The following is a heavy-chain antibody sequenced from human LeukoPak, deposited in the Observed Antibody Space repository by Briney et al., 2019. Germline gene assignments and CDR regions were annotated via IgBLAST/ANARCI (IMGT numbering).Heavy chain of an antibody. V-gene: IGHV3-30-3*01. Sequence: GGSLSRSCAASGFTFSSYAMHWVRQAPGKGQEWVAVISYDGSNKYYADSVKGRVTISRDNAKNSLYLQMNSLRAEDTAVYYCARDDRRGSSWGYWGQGTLVTVSS. D-gene: IGHD6-13*01. J-gene: IGHJ4*02. CDR2: ISYDGSNK. CDR3: ARDDRRGSSWGY. CDR1: GFTFSSYA.